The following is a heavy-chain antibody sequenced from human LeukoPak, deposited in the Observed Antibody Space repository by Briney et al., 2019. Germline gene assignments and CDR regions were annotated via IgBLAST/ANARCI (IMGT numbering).Heavy chain of an antibody. D-gene: IGHD3-22*01. CDR1: GGSISSYY. J-gene: IGHJ5*02. Sequence: SETLSLTCTVSGGSISSYYWSWIRQPPGKGLEWIGYIYYSGSTNYNPSLKSRVTISVDTSKNQFSLKLSSVTAADTAVYYCASRYYDSSGYDVGFDPWGQGTLVTVSS. CDR3: ASRYYDSSGYDVGFDP. V-gene: IGHV4-59*01. CDR2: IYYSGST.